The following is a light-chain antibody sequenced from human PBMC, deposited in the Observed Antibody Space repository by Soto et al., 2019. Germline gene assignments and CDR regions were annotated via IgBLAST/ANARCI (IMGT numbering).Light chain of an antibody. V-gene: IGKV1-8*01. CDR1: QGISSY. CDR3: QQYYSYPQT. CDR2: AAS. J-gene: IGKJ1*01. Sequence: AIRMTQSPSSLSASTGDRVTITCRASQGISSYLAWYQQKPGKAPKLLIYAASTLQSGVPSRFSGSGSGTEFTLTISCLQSEDSAPYYCQQYYSYPQTFGKGTKVEIK.